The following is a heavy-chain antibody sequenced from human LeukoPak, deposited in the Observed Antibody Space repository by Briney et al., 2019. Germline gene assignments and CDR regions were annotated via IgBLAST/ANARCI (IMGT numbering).Heavy chain of an antibody. CDR1: GGSFSGYY. V-gene: IGHV4-34*01. CDR2: INHSGST. J-gene: IGHJ4*02. D-gene: IGHD6-13*01. CDR3: ARVLGVAAAGRFDY. Sequence: KPSETLSLTCAVYGGSFSGYYWSWIRQPPGKGLEWIGEINHSGSTNYNPSLKSRVTISVDTSKNRFSLKLSSVTAADTAVYYCARVLGVAAAGRFDYWGQGTLVTVSS.